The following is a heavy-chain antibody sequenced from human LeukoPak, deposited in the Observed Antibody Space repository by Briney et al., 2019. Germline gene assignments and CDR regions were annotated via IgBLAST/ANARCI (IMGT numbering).Heavy chain of an antibody. CDR3: AKAGIVATMNADWFDP. CDR1: GYTFTSYD. Sequence: GASVKVSCKASGYTFTSYDINWVRQATGQGREWMGWMNPNSGNTGYAQKFRGRVTMTRDTSISTAYMELSSLSSEDTAVYYCAKAGIVATMNADWFDPWGQGTLVTVSS. CDR2: MNPNSGNT. J-gene: IGHJ5*02. V-gene: IGHV1-8*01. D-gene: IGHD5-12*01.